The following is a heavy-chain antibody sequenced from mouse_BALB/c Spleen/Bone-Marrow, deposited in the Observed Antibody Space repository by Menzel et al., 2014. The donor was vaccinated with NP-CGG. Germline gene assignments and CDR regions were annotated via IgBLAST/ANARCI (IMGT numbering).Heavy chain of an antibody. CDR2: IWGDGRT. CDR3: ARNYYDSSFYFDY. J-gene: IGHJ2*01. D-gene: IGHD1-1*01. V-gene: IGHV2-6-7*02. CDR1: GFSLTDYG. Sequence: VKLLESGPGLVAPSQSLSITCTVSGFSLTDYGVNWVRQPPGKGLEWLGMIWGDGRTDYNSALKSRLSISKDNSKSQVFLKMNSLQTDDTTRYYCARNYYDSSFYFDYRGQGTTLTVSS.